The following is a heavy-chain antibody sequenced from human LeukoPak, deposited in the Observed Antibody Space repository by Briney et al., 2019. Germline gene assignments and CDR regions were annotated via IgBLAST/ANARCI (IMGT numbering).Heavy chain of an antibody. Sequence: GGSLRLSCVASGFAFSSYWMSWVRQAPGKGLEWVANIKQDGGEKYYVDSVKGRFTISRDNAKNSLFLQMNSLRVEDTAVYYCARLGGSYYTYWGQGTLSPSPQ. CDR1: GFAFSSYW. J-gene: IGHJ4*02. CDR2: IKQDGGEK. D-gene: IGHD1-26*01. CDR3: ARLGGSYYTY. V-gene: IGHV3-7*01.